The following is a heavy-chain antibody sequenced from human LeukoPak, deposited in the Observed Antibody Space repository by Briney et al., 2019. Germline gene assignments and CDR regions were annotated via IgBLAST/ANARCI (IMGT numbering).Heavy chain of an antibody. J-gene: IGHJ4*02. V-gene: IGHV3-48*03. Sequence: AGGSLRLSCAASGFTFSSYEMNWVRQAPGKGLEWVSYISSSGSTIYYADSVKGRFTISRDNAKNSLYLQMNSLRAEDTAVYYCAREYGRGWLRLSLGIDYWGQGTLVTVSS. CDR1: GFTFSSYE. D-gene: IGHD5-12*01. CDR3: AREYGRGWLRLSLGIDY. CDR2: ISSSGSTI.